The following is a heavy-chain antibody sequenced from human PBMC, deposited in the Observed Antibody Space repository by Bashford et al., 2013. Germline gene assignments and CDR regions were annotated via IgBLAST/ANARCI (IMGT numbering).Heavy chain of an antibody. J-gene: IGHJ4*02. CDR1: GGSINSYY. D-gene: IGHD6-19*01. CDR2: IYHSGRT. V-gene: IGHV4-59*08. CDR3: ARHGPQRGWTLSF. Sequence: SETLSLTCTVSGGSINSYYWSWIRQPPGKGLEWIGYIYHSGRTDYNPSLKSRVTISIDTSKKQFSLKLSSVTAADTALYYCARHGPQRGWTLSFWGQGTLVTVSS.